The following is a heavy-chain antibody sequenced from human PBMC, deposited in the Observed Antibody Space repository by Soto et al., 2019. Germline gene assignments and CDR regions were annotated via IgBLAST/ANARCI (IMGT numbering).Heavy chain of an antibody. CDR1: GFTFSNYA. CDR3: AKTRGQSYYHAMDV. V-gene: IGHV3-23*01. J-gene: IGHJ6*02. Sequence: EVQLLESGGGLVQPGGSLRLSCAASGFTFSNYAMSWVRQAPGKGLEWVSPISGSGENTYYADSVKGRFTISRDNSKNTLYLQMNNLRAEDTALYYCAKTRGQSYYHAMDVWGQGTTVIVSS. CDR2: ISGSGENT.